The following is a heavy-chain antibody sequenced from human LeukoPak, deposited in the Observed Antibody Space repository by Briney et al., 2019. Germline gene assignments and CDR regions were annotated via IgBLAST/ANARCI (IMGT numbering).Heavy chain of an antibody. Sequence: ASVKVSXKVSGYTLTELSMHWVRQAPGKGLEWMGGFDPEDGETIYAQKFQGRVTMTEDTSTDTAYMELSSLRSEDTAVYYCATDSRGRPSAFDIWGQGTMVTVSS. D-gene: IGHD5-12*01. J-gene: IGHJ3*02. CDR2: FDPEDGET. CDR1: GYTLTELS. CDR3: ATDSRGRPSAFDI. V-gene: IGHV1-24*01.